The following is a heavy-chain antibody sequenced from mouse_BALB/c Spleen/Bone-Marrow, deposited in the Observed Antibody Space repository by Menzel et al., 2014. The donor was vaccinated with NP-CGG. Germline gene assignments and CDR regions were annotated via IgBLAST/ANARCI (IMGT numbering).Heavy chain of an antibody. CDR1: GYTFTSYT. CDR3: SLRVHKYDEGWYFDV. CDR2: INPTSGYT. J-gene: IGHJ1*01. D-gene: IGHD2-14*01. V-gene: IGHV1-4*01. Sequence: QVQLQQPGAELARPGASVKMSCKASGYTFTSYTIHWVKQRPGQGLEWIGYINPTSGYTNYNQKFKDKATLTADKSSRTAYIQLTSLTSEDSAVYYCSLRVHKYDEGWYFDVWGAGTTVTVSS.